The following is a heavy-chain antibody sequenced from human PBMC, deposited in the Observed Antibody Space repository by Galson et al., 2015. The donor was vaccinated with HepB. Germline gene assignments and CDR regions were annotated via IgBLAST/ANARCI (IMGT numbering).Heavy chain of an antibody. CDR3: ARIPQKIMVRGVIMEDAFDT. CDR1: GFSLCTSGMC. V-gene: IGHV2-70*11. D-gene: IGHD3-10*01. J-gene: IGHJ3*02. CDR2: IDWDDDK. Sequence: PALVKPTQTLTLTCTFSGFSLCTSGMCVSWIRQPPGKALEWLARIDWDDDKYYSTSLKTRLTISKDTSKNQVVLTMTNMDPVDTATYYCARIPQKIMVRGVIMEDAFDTWGQGTMVTVSS.